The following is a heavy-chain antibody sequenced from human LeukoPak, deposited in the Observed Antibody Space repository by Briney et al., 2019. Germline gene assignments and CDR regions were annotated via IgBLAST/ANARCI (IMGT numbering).Heavy chain of an antibody. CDR3: ARDPIAVAGNGFDP. V-gene: IGHV4-59*01. CDR1: GGSISSYY. Sequence: SETLSLTCTVSGGSISSYYWSWIRQPPGKGLEWIGYIYYSGSTNYNPSLTSRVTISVDTSKNQFSLKLSSVTAADTAVYYCARDPIAVAGNGFDPWGQGTLVTVSS. D-gene: IGHD6-19*01. J-gene: IGHJ5*02. CDR2: IYYSGST.